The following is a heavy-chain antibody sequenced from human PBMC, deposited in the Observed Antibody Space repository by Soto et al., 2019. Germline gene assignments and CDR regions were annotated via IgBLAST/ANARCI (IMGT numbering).Heavy chain of an antibody. J-gene: IGHJ4*02. CDR2: ISYDGSNK. V-gene: IGHV3-30-3*01. CDR3: ARTPDFVVVTAPPDY. Sequence: QVQLVESGGGVVQPGRSLRLSCAASGFTFSSYAMHWVRQAPGKGLEWVAVISYDGSNKYYADSVKGRFTISRDNSKNTLYLQMNSLRSEDTAVYYCARTPDFVVVTAPPDYWGQGTLVTVSS. D-gene: IGHD2-21*02. CDR1: GFTFSSYA.